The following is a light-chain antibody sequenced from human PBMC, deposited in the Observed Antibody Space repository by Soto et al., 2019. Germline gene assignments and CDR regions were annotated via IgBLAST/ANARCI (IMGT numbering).Light chain of an antibody. V-gene: IGKV1-5*01. CDR2: DAS. CDR1: QSIGRW. CDR3: QQYNTYSPERT. Sequence: DIQMTQSPSTLSAFVGDRVTITCRASQSIGRWLAWYQQKPGKAPKLLIYDASSLESGVPSRFSGSGSGTEFTLTISSLPPDDFATYYCQQYNTYSPERTFGQGTKVEVK. J-gene: IGKJ1*01.